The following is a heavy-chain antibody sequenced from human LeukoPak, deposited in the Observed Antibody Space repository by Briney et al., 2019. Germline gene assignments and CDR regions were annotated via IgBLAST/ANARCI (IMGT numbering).Heavy chain of an antibody. V-gene: IGHV7-4-1*02. CDR3: ARGLTYYYDSSGYYLHY. J-gene: IGHJ4*02. CDR2: INTNTGNP. CDR1: GYTFTSYA. D-gene: IGHD3-22*01. Sequence: ASVKVSCKASGYTFTSYAMNWVRQAPGQGLEWMGWINTNTGNPTYAQGFTGRFVFSLDTSVSTAYLQISSLKAEDTAVYYCARGLTYYYDSSGYYLHYWGQGTLVTVSS.